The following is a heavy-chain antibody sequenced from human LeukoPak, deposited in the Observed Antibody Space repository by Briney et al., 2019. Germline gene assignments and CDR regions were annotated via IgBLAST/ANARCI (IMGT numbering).Heavy chain of an antibody. V-gene: IGHV4-59*01. D-gene: IGHD3-16*01. Sequence: PSETLSLTCTVSGDSISRYYTNCIRQPPREGLEWGGYIYYSGMASDNPSLKSRVTISVDTSKIQFSLKMSSLTASDTAVYYCARPVYELSLDAFDIWGQGTMVTVSS. CDR3: ARPVYELSLDAFDI. J-gene: IGHJ3*02. CDR2: IYYSGMA. CDR1: GDSISRYY.